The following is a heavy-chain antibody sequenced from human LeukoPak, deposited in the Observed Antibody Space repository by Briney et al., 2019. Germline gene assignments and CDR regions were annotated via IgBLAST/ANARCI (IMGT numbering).Heavy chain of an antibody. J-gene: IGHJ5*02. V-gene: IGHV4-39*01. CDR1: GXSISSSSYY. CDR3: ARRVLLWFGESNNWFDP. Sequence: SETLSLTCTVSGXSISSSSYYWGWIRQPPGKGLEWIWSIYYSGSTYYNPSLKSRVTISVDTSKNQFSLKLSSVTAADTAVYYCARRVLLWFGESNNWFDPWGQGTLVTVSS. CDR2: IYYSGST. D-gene: IGHD3-10*01.